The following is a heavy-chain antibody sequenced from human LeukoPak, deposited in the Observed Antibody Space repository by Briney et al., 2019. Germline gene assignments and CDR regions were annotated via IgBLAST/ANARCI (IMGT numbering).Heavy chain of an antibody. CDR1: GGSFSGYY. CDR3: ARIRMGDYDILTGYYALYYFDY. CDR2: INHSGST. D-gene: IGHD3-9*01. Sequence: SETLSLTCAVYGGSFSGYYWSWIRQPPGKGLEWIGEINHSGSTNYNPSLKSRVTISVDTSKNQFSLKLSSVTAADTAVYYRARIRMGDYDILTGYYALYYFDYWGQGTLVTVSS. V-gene: IGHV4-34*01. J-gene: IGHJ4*02.